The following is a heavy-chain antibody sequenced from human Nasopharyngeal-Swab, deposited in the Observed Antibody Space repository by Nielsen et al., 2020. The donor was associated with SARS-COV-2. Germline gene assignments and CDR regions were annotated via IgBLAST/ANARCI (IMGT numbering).Heavy chain of an antibody. Sequence: SETLSLTCTVSGGSISSYYWSWIRQPPGKGLGWIGYIYYSGSTNYNPSLKSRVTISVDTSKNQLSLKLTSVTAADTAVYYCARGRGTRSYFDYWGQGTQVTVSS. V-gene: IGHV4-59*01. J-gene: IGHJ4*02. CDR1: GGSISSYY. CDR2: IYYSGST. D-gene: IGHD3/OR15-3a*01. CDR3: ARGRGTRSYFDY.